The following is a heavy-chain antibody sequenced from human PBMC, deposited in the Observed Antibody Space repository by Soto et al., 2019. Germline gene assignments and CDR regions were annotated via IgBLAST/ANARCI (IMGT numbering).Heavy chain of an antibody. CDR1: GFTFSSYS. CDR2: ISSSSSFI. J-gene: IGHJ5*02. D-gene: IGHD3-16*01. CDR3: ARDLHDYVSFRFDP. V-gene: IGHV3-21*01. Sequence: EVLLVESGGGLVKPGGSLRLSCAASGFTFSSYSMNWVRQAPGKGLEWVSSISSSSSFIYYADSLRGRFTISRDNAKNSLYLQMNSLRAEDTAVYYCARDLHDYVSFRFDPWGQGTLVIVSS.